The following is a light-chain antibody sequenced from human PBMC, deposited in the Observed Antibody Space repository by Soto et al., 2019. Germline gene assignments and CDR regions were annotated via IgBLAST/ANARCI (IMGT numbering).Light chain of an antibody. CDR2: WAS. V-gene: IGKV4-1*01. J-gene: IGKJ1*01. CDR1: QSGLYSSNNKNY. CDR3: QQYYSTPQT. Sequence: DIVMTQSPDSLAVSLGERATINCKSSQSGLYSSNNKNYLAWYQQKPGQPPKLLIYWASTRESGVPDRFSGSGSGTDVTLAISSLQAEDVAVYYCQQYYSTPQTFGQGTKVEIK.